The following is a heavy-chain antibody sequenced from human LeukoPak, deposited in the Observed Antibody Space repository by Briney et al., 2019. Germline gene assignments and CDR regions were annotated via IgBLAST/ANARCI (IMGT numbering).Heavy chain of an antibody. CDR2: IYSDGSRT. Sequence: GGSLRLSCAGSGFTLSNYWMHWVRQDPGKGLAWVSRIYSDGSRTTYADSVKGRFTISGDNAKNTLYLQMNSLRAEDTAVYFCAREGALAVTKDAFDIWGQGTMVTVSS. CDR1: GFTLSNYW. D-gene: IGHD4-17*01. J-gene: IGHJ3*02. V-gene: IGHV3-74*03. CDR3: AREGALAVTKDAFDI.